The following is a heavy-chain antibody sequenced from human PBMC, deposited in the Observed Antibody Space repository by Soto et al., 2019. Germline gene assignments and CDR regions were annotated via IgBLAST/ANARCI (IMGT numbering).Heavy chain of an antibody. J-gene: IGHJ6*02. CDR2: ISAYNGNT. D-gene: IGHD3-22*01. Sequence: QVQLVQSGAEVKKPGASVKVSCKASGYTFTSYGISWVRQAPGQGLEWMGWISAYNGNTNYAQKRQGRVTMTTDTSTSTAYMELRSLRSDDTAVYYGARGGRHDSSGYYLPFSGMDVWGQGTTVTVSS. CDR3: ARGGRHDSSGYYLPFSGMDV. CDR1: GYTFTSYG. V-gene: IGHV1-18*01.